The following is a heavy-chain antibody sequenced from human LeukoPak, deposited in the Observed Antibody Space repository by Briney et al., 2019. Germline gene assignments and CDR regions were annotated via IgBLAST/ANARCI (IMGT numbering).Heavy chain of an antibody. CDR3: ARETGIAAIDY. D-gene: IGHD6-13*01. Sequence: GGSLRLSCAASGFTFSSYWMHWVRQAPGKGLEWVSSITSGSSYIYYADSVKGRFTISRDNAKNSLYLQMNSLRAEDTAAYYCARETGIAAIDYWGQGTLVTVSS. J-gene: IGHJ4*02. V-gene: IGHV3-21*01. CDR1: GFTFSSYW. CDR2: ITSGSSYI.